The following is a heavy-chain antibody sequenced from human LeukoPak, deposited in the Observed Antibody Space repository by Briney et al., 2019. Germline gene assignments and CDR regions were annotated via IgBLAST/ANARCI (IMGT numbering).Heavy chain of an antibody. D-gene: IGHD3-3*01. V-gene: IGHV4-39*01. J-gene: IGHJ4*02. CDR3: GRIPRFGVVNAC. CDR2: IYYSGST. Sequence: SETLSLTCTVSGCSISSSSYYWGWLRQPPGPGLEWLGSIYYSGSTYYNPSLKRRAIISVDTHNTQFSLKLSPVPAAEPSFYYCGRIPRFGVVNACWGQGTLVTVSS. CDR1: GCSISSSSYY.